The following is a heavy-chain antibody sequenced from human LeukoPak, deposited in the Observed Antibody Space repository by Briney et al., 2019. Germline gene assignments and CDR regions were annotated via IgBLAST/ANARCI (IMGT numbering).Heavy chain of an antibody. CDR2: IRYDGISK. J-gene: IGHJ3*02. V-gene: IGHV3-30*02. CDR1: GFTFSSYG. Sequence: GGSLRLSCAASGFTFSSYGMHWVRQAPGKGLEWVAFIRYDGISKYYADSVKGRFTISRDNSKNTLYLQMNSLRAEDTAVYYCYGSGISQHDAFDIWGQGTMVTVSS. CDR3: YGSGISQHDAFDI. D-gene: IGHD3-10*01.